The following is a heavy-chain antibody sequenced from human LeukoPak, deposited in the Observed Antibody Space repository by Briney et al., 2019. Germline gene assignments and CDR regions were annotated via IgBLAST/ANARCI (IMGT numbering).Heavy chain of an antibody. V-gene: IGHV3-21*01. Sequence: PGGSLRLSCAASGFTFSNYWMSWVRQAPGKGLEWVSSISSSSSYIYYADSVKGRFTISRDNAKNSLYLQMNSLRAEDTAVYYCARDSYYYDSSGYIPRLFDYWGQGTLVTVSS. J-gene: IGHJ4*02. CDR1: GFTFSNYW. D-gene: IGHD3-22*01. CDR2: ISSSSSYI. CDR3: ARDSYYYDSSGYIPRLFDY.